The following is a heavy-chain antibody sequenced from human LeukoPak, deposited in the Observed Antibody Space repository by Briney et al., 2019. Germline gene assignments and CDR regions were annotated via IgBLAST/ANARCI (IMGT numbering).Heavy chain of an antibody. J-gene: IGHJ4*02. CDR3: ARGVAAAGTLDY. CDR1: GFTFSSYA. CDR2: ISYDGSNK. D-gene: IGHD6-13*01. Sequence: GSLRLSCAASGFTFSSYAMHWVRQAPGKGLEWVAVISYDGSNKYYAGSVKGQFTISRDNSKNTLYLQMNSLRAEDTAVYYCARGVAAAGTLDYWGQGTLVIVSS. V-gene: IGHV3-30-3*01.